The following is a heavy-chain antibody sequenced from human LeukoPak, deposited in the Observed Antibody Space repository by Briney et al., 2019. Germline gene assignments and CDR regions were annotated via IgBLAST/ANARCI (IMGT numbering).Heavy chain of an antibody. CDR2: ITNSGGNT. V-gene: IGHV3-23*01. Sequence: PGGSLRLSCAASRFTFSNYAMSWVRQAPGKGLEWVSSITNSGGNTYYADSVKGRFTISRDNSKNTLYLQMNSLRAEDTAVYYCAKSRGTSWRVGYYYGMDVWGQGTTVTVSS. J-gene: IGHJ6*02. CDR1: RFTFSNYA. D-gene: IGHD2-2*01. CDR3: AKSRGTSWRVGYYYGMDV.